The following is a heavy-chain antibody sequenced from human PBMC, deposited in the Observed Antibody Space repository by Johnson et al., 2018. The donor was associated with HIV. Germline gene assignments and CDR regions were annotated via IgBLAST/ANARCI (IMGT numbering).Heavy chain of an antibody. D-gene: IGHD5-18*01. CDR2: ISSNGGRT. J-gene: IGHJ3*02. V-gene: IGHV3-64*07. Sequence: VQLVESGGGVVRPGGSLRLSCAASGFTFDDHGMSWVRQAPGKGLEYVSAISSNGGRTYYADSVKGRFTISRDNSKNKLYLQMGSLRAEELAVYYCARAGPAESGTARVAFDIWGQGTMVTVSS. CDR1: GFTFDDHG. CDR3: ARAGPAESGTARVAFDI.